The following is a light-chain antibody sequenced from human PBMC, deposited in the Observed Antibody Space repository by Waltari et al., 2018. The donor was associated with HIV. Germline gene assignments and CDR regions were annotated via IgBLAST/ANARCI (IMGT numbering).Light chain of an antibody. CDR1: QSISSW. Sequence: DIQMTQSPSTLSASVGDRVTITCRASQSISSWLAWYQQKPGKAPNLLIYRASILESGVPSRFSGSGSVTEFTLTINSLQPDDFATYYCQHYDTYPISFGQGTRLEI. V-gene: IGKV1-5*03. CDR3: QHYDTYPIS. J-gene: IGKJ5*01. CDR2: RAS.